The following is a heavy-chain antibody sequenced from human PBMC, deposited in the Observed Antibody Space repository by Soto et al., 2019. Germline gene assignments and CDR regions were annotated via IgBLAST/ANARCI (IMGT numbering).Heavy chain of an antibody. CDR3: AKEYSSGWSSGYFDY. D-gene: IGHD6-19*01. J-gene: IGHJ4*02. Sequence: SGGSLRLSCAASGFTFSSYGMHWVRQAPGKGLEWVAVISYDGSNKYYADSVKGRFTISRDNSKNTLYLQMNSLRAEDTAVYYCAKEYSSGWSSGYFDYWGQGTLVTVSS. CDR2: ISYDGSNK. V-gene: IGHV3-30*18. CDR1: GFTFSSYG.